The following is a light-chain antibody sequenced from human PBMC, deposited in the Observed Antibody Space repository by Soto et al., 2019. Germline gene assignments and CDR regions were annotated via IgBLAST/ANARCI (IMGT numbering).Light chain of an antibody. CDR1: SSDVGGYNF. CDR2: DVS. Sequence: ALTQPASVSGSPGQSVTISCAGTSSDVGGYNFVSWYQQHPGKAPQLMIYDVSSRPSGVSNRFSGSKSGNTASLTISGLQAEDEADYYCSSYTSSYTYVFGTGTKVTVL. J-gene: IGLJ1*01. V-gene: IGLV2-14*03. CDR3: SSYTSSYTYV.